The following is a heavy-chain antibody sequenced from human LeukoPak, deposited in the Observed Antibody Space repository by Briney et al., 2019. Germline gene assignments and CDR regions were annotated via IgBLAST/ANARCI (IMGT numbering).Heavy chain of an antibody. CDR2: IYYSGST. CDR1: GDSISSTSYY. J-gene: IGHJ4*02. CDR3: ARGGTVWNFDY. D-gene: IGHD1-1*01. V-gene: IGHV4-39*07. Sequence: PSETLSLTCAVSGDSISSTSYYWGWIRQPPGKGLAWIGSIYYSGSTYYNPSLKSRVTISLDTSKNQFSLNLNSVTAADTAVYYCARGGTVWNFDYWGQGTLVTVSS.